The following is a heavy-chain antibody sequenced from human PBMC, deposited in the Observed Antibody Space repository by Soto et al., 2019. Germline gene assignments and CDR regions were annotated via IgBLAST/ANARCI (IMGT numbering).Heavy chain of an antibody. CDR2: ISSSSSYI. D-gene: IGHD3-3*01. Sequence: EVQLVESGGGLVKPGGSLRLSCAASGFTFSSYSMNWVRQAPGKGLEWVSSISSSSSYIYYADSVKGRFTISRDNAKNSLYLQMNSRRAEDTAVYYCAIFRDRDDFWSGYYWGVDYWGQGTLVTVSS. V-gene: IGHV3-21*01. J-gene: IGHJ4*02. CDR3: AIFRDRDDFWSGYYWGVDY. CDR1: GFTFSSYS.